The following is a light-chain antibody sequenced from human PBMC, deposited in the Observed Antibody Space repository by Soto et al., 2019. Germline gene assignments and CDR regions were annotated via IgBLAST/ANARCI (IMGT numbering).Light chain of an antibody. CDR2: GAS. V-gene: IGKV3-20*01. Sequence: EIVLTQSPGTLSLSPGERATLSCRASQSVSSSYLAWYQQKPGQAPRLLISGASSRATGIPDRFSGSGSGTDFNLTISRLEPEDFAVYYCQQDGSSPLTFGGGTKVDIK. CDR3: QQDGSSPLT. J-gene: IGKJ4*02. CDR1: QSVSSSY.